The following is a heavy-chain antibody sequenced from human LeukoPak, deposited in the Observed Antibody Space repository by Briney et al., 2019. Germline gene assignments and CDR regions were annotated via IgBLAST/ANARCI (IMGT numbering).Heavy chain of an antibody. CDR3: AKDQLMGIPVARGYFFDS. J-gene: IGHJ4*02. CDR1: GFTFSIYA. D-gene: IGHD6-19*01. Sequence: GGSLRLSCAASGFTFSIYAMTWVRQAPGKGLEWVSGISGNGGSTYYADSVKGRYTISRDNSKNTLYLQMNSLRAEDTAVYYCAKDQLMGIPVARGYFFDSWGQGTLVTVSS. CDR2: ISGNGGST. V-gene: IGHV3-23*01.